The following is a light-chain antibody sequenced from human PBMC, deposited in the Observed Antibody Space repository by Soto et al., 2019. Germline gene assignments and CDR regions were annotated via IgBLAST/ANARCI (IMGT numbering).Light chain of an antibody. J-gene: IGKJ5*01. CDR1: QSVNSN. Sequence: EIVMTQSPATLSVSPGERATLSCRASQSVNSNLGWYQQKPGQAPRLLIYGASTRATGISARFSGSGSGTEFTLTISSLQSEDSAVYYCQQYNNWPPFTVGQGTRLEIK. CDR3: QQYNNWPPFT. V-gene: IGKV3-15*01. CDR2: GAS.